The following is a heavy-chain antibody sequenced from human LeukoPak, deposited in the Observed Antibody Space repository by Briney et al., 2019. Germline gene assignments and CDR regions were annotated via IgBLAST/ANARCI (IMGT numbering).Heavy chain of an antibody. Sequence: SETLSLTCTVSGGSISSGSYYWGWIRQPPGKGLEWIGTIYYSGSTYYNPSLKSRVTISVDTSKNQFSLKLSSVTAADTAVYYCARTFRSYWYFDLRGRGTLVTVSS. D-gene: IGHD2/OR15-2a*01. CDR3: ARTFRSYWYFDL. CDR2: IYYSGST. J-gene: IGHJ2*01. V-gene: IGHV4-39*01. CDR1: GGSISSGSYY.